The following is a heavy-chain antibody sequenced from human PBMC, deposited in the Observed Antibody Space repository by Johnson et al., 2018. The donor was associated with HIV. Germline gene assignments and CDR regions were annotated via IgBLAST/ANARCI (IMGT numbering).Heavy chain of an antibody. V-gene: IGHV3-7*01. CDR2: IKQDGSEK. Sequence: VESGGGLVQPGGSLRLSCAASGFTFSSYAMRWVRQAPGKGLEWVANIKQDGSEKYYVDSVKGRFTISRDNAKNSLYLQMNSLRAEDTAVYYCARARVIAGAFDIWGQGTMVTVSS. D-gene: IGHD2-21*01. CDR1: GFTFSSYA. CDR3: ARARVIAGAFDI. J-gene: IGHJ3*02.